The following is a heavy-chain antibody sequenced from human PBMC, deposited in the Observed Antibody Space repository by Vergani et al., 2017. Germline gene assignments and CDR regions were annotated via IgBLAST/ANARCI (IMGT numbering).Heavy chain of an antibody. CDR2: IKQDGSEK. V-gene: IGHV3-7*01. CDR3: ARVQGLLWFGELLSGMDAFDI. D-gene: IGHD3-10*01. CDR1: GFTFSSYW. Sequence: EVQLVESGGGLVQPGGSLRLSCAASGFTFSSYWMSWVRQAPGKGLEWVANIKQDGSEKYYVDSVKGRFTISRDNAKNSLYLQMNSLRAEDTAVYYCARVQGLLWFGELLSGMDAFDIWGLGTMVTVSS. J-gene: IGHJ3*02.